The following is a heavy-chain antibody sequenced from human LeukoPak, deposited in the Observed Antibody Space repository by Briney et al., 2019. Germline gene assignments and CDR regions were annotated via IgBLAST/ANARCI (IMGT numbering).Heavy chain of an antibody. CDR3: TRADYYDSSGYISTDAFDI. CDR2: INSDGSIT. Sequence: GGSLRLSCAVSGFTFSDSWMHWVRQAPGKGLVWVSRINSDGSITAYADSVKGRFTISRDDSKNTAYLQMNSLKTEDTAVYYCTRADYYDSSGYISTDAFDIWGQGTMVTVSS. CDR1: GFTFSDSW. J-gene: IGHJ3*02. D-gene: IGHD3-22*01. V-gene: IGHV3-74*01.